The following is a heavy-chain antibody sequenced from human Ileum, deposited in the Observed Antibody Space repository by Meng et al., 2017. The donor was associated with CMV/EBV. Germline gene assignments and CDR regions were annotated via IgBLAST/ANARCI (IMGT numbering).Heavy chain of an antibody. D-gene: IGHD6-19*01. J-gene: IGHJ6*02. CDR3: ARDQVAGTLYYYYGMDV. V-gene: IGHV1-2*02. CDR2: INPNSGGT. CDR1: VYTFTGYY. Sequence: SVKVSCKASVYTFTGYYMHWVRQAPGQGLEWMGWINPNSGGTNYAQKFQGRVTMTRDTSISTAYMELSRLRSDDTAVYYCARDQVAGTLYYYYGMDVWGQGTTVTVSS.